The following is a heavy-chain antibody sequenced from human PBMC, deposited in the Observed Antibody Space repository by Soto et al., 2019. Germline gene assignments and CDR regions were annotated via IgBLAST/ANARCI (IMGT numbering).Heavy chain of an antibody. CDR2: ISYDGSNK. Sequence: QVQLVESGGGVVQPGRSLRLSCAASGFTFSSYGMHWVRQAPGKGLEWVAVISYDGSNKYYADSVKGRFTISRDNSKNTLYLQMNSLRAEDTAVYYCAKGLRLRGYYYYGMDVWGQGTTVTVSS. CDR1: GFTFSSYG. V-gene: IGHV3-30*18. D-gene: IGHD4-17*01. CDR3: AKGLRLRGYYYYGMDV. J-gene: IGHJ6*02.